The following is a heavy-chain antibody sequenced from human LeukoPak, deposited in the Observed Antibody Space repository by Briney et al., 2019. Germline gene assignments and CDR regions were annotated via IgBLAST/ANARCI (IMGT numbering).Heavy chain of an antibody. CDR1: GYSFTSYW. V-gene: IGHV5-51*01. CDR3: ARLRKGSSWLYYMDV. D-gene: IGHD6-13*01. CDR2: IYPGDSDT. Sequence: GESLKISCKGSGYSFTSYWIGWVRQMPGKGLEWMGIIYPGDSDTRYSPSFQGQVTISADKSISTAYLQWSSLKASDTAMYYCARLRKGSSWLYYMDVWGKGTTVTVSS. J-gene: IGHJ6*03.